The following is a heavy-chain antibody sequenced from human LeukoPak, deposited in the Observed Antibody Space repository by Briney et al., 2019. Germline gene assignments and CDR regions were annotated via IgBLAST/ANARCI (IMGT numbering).Heavy chain of an antibody. D-gene: IGHD2-15*01. J-gene: IGHJ4*02. Sequence: ASVNVSCKVSGYTLTELSMHWVRQAPGKGLEWMGGFDPEDGETIYAQKFQGRVTMTEDTSTDTAYMELSSLRSEDTAVYYCAATADCSGGSCYPFDYWGQGTLVTVSS. V-gene: IGHV1-24*01. CDR2: FDPEDGET. CDR3: AATADCSGGSCYPFDY. CDR1: GYTLTELS.